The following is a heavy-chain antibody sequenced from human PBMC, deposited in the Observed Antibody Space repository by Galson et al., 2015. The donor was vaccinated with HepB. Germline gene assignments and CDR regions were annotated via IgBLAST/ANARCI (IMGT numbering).Heavy chain of an antibody. CDR1: GYTFTGYY. D-gene: IGHD3-16*01. V-gene: IGHV1-2*02. J-gene: IGHJ6*02. CDR2: INPSSGGT. Sequence: SVKVSCKASGYTFTGYYMHWVRQAPGQGLEWMGWINPSSGGTNYAQKFQGRVTMTRDTSISTAYMELSRLRSDDTAVYYCARDPLQGGPYYYYGMDVWGQGTTVTVSS. CDR3: ARDPLQGGPYYYYGMDV.